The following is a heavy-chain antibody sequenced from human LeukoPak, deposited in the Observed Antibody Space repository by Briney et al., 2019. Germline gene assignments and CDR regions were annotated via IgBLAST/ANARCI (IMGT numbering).Heavy chain of an antibody. CDR1: GGSISSGDYY. CDR3: ARDRTTETTKGMDV. Sequence: SQTLSLTCTVPGGSISSGDYYWSWIRQPPGKGLEWIWYIYYSGSTYYNPSLKSRVTISVDTSKNQFSLKLSSVTAADTAVYYCARDRTTETTKGMDVWGQGTTVTVSS. D-gene: IGHD4-11*01. CDR2: IYYSGST. V-gene: IGHV4-30-4*01. J-gene: IGHJ6*02.